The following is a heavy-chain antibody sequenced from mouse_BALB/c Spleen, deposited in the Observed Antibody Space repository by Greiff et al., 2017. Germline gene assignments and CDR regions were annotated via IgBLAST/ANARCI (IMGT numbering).Heavy chain of an antibody. J-gene: IGHJ3*01. Sequence: EVKLMESGGGLVQPGGSRKLSCAASGFTFSSFGMHWVRQAPEKGLEWVAYISSGSSTIYYADTVKGRFTISRDNPKNTLFLQMTSLRSEDTAMYYCARPSFYYDYDGGGWFAYWGQGTLVTVSA. V-gene: IGHV5-17*02. CDR2: ISSGSSTI. CDR1: GFTFSSFG. CDR3: ARPSFYYDYDGGGWFAY. D-gene: IGHD2-4*01.